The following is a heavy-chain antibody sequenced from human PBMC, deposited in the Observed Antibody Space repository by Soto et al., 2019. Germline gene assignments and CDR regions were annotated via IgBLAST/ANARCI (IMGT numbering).Heavy chain of an antibody. J-gene: IGHJ5*02. D-gene: IGHD6-19*01. Sequence: GGSLRLSCAASGFNFSTYGMHWVRQAPGKGLEWVAVRWFAGSDEKYYADSVKGRFTISRDNSKNMLYLQMNNLRAEDTAVYYCVGQRYSSSWYWFGPWGQGTLVTVSS. CDR2: RWFAGSDEK. V-gene: IGHV3-33*03. CDR3: VGQRYSSSWYWFGP. CDR1: GFNFSTYG.